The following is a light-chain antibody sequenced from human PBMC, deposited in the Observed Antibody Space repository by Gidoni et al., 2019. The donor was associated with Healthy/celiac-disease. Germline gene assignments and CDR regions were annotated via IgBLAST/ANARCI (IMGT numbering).Light chain of an antibody. V-gene: IGLV1-40*01. Sequence: SLLTPPPPVSGAPGQRVTLSCTGSSSNIGAGYDVHWYQQLPGTAPKLLIYGNSNRPSGVPDRFSGSKSGTSASLAITGLQAEDEADYYCQSYDSSLSGYVFGTGTKVTVL. CDR3: QSYDSSLSGYV. CDR1: SSNIGAGYD. J-gene: IGLJ1*01. CDR2: GNS.